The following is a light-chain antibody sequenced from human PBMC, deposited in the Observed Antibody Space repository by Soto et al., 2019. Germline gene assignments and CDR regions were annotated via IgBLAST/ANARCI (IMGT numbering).Light chain of an antibody. CDR1: QSIDTY. CDR2: DTS. CDR3: QQRSSWPRA. V-gene: IGKV3-11*01. J-gene: IGKJ4*01. Sequence: EIVLTQSPATLSLSLGERATLSCRASQSIDTYLVWYQHKPGQPPRLLIYDTSKRATGIPDRFSGSGSGTDCTLTISSLAPEDFALYYCQQRSSWPRAFGGGTKVESK.